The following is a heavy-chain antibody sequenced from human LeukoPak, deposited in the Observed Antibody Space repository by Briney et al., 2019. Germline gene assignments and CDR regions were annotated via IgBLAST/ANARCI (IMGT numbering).Heavy chain of an antibody. V-gene: IGHV3-23*01. D-gene: IGHD6-13*01. J-gene: IGHJ4*02. CDR3: AKDPPRIAAAGIFDY. CDR2: VSGSDGST. Sequence: PGGSLRLSCAASGCTFSNYAMSWVRQAPGKLLQWVSAVSGSDGSTYYADSVKGRFTISRDNSKNKLYLQMNSLTAEDTAVYYCAKDPPRIAAAGIFDYWGQGTLVTVSS. CDR1: GCTFSNYA.